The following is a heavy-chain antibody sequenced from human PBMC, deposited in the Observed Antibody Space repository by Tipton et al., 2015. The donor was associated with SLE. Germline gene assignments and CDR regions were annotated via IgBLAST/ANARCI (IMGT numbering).Heavy chain of an antibody. D-gene: IGHD2/OR15-2a*01. V-gene: IGHV3-30*03. CDR3: SESLNN. CDR2: ISYDGAYK. J-gene: IGHJ4*02. Sequence: SLRLSCAASTFSFSTYDMHWVRQAPGKGLEWVAVISYDGAYKNYGDSVKGRFTISRDNAKNTLFLQMNSLRAEDTAVYYCSESLNNWGQGTLVAVSS. CDR1: TFSFSTYD.